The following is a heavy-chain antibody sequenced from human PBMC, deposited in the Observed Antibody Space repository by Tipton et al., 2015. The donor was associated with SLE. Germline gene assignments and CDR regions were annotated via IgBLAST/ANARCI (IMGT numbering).Heavy chain of an antibody. CDR2: IYYSGST. CDR3: AKGWGVYDPSDS. CDR1: GGSISSYY. V-gene: IGHV4-59*01. Sequence: TLSLTCTVSGGSISSYYWSWIRQPPGKGLEWIGYIYYSGSTNYNPSLKSRVTISLDTSKKQFSLKLSSVTAADTAVYYCAKGWGVYDPSDSWGQGTLVTVSS. D-gene: IGHD5/OR15-5a*01. J-gene: IGHJ4*02.